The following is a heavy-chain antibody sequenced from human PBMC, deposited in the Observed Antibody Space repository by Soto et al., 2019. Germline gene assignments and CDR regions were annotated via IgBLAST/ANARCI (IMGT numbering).Heavy chain of an antibody. Sequence: EAQLLESGGGLVQPGGSLRLSCAASGFAFSNFAMSWVRQAPGKGLELVSAIGSGSRGTHYAESVEDRFTISRDDSKNTLYLQLNSSTTAATAVYYCAAPRAVVPHTRYFDTSGQGTPVTVSP. D-gene: IGHD3-22*01. J-gene: IGHJ5*02. CDR1: GFAFSNFA. CDR3: AAPRAVVPHTRYFDT. CDR2: IGSGSRGT. V-gene: IGHV3-23*01.